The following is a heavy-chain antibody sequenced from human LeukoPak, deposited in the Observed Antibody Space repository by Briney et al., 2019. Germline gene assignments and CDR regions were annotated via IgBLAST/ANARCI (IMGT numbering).Heavy chain of an antibody. Sequence: PSETLSLTCTVSGGSISSYYWSWIRQPPGKGLEWIGYIYYSGSTNYNPSLKSRATISVDTSKNQFSLKLSSVTAADTAVYYCARGISSGWYEGDYWGQGTLVTVSS. CDR3: ARGISSGWYEGDY. D-gene: IGHD6-19*01. J-gene: IGHJ4*02. V-gene: IGHV4-59*12. CDR2: IYYSGST. CDR1: GGSISSYY.